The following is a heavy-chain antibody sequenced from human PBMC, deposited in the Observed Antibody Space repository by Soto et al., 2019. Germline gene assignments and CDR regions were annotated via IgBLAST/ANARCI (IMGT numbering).Heavy chain of an antibody. V-gene: IGHV1-3*01. CDR1: GYTFTSYA. J-gene: IGHJ4*02. CDR3: ARVPRGWKMTFDY. D-gene: IGHD1-1*01. Sequence: QVQLVQSGAEVKKPGASVKVSCKASGYTFTSYAMHWVRQAPGQRLEWMGWINAGNGNTKYSQKFQGRVTITRDTSASTAYMELSSLRSEDTAVYYCARVPRGWKMTFDYWGQGTLVTVSS. CDR2: INAGNGNT.